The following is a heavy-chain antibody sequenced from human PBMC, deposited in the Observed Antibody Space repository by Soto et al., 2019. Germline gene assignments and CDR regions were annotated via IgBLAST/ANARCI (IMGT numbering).Heavy chain of an antibody. CDR1: GWSFSGYY. Sequence: SETLSLTCSVYGWSFSGYYWSWIRQPPGKGLEWIGEINHSGSTNYNPSLKSRVTISVDTSKNQFSLKLSSVTAADTAVYYCARRPGSGTYYDFWSGYNYYFDYWGQGTLVTVSS. V-gene: IGHV4-34*01. CDR3: ARRPGSGTYYDFWSGYNYYFDY. CDR2: INHSGST. J-gene: IGHJ4*02. D-gene: IGHD3-3*01.